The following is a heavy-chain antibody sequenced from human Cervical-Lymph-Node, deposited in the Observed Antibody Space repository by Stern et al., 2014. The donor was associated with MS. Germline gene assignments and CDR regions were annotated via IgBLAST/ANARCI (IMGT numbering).Heavy chain of an antibody. CDR1: GFTVSNNY. V-gene: IGHV3-66*02. Sequence: EVQLVESGGGLVQPGGSLRLSCAASGFTVSNNYMTWVRQGPGMGLEWVSRIYSGGNTYYADSVKGRFTISRDNSKNTLYLQMNSLRPEDTAVYYCATRNIGTRGYWGQGALVTVSS. CDR2: IYSGGNT. J-gene: IGHJ4*02. CDR3: ATRNIGTRGY. D-gene: IGHD6-6*01.